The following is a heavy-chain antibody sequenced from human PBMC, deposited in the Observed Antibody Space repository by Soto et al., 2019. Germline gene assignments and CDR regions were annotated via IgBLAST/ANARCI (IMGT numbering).Heavy chain of an antibody. D-gene: IGHD3-10*01. J-gene: IGHJ4*02. CDR1: GFTFSSYG. Sequence: QVQLVESGGGVVQPGRSLRLSCAASGFTFSSYGMHWVRQAPGKGLEWVAVISYDGSNKYYADSVKGRFTISRDNSKNTPYLQMKRLRAEDTAVYYCAKDVGGLLWFGEENFDYWGQGTLVTVSS. CDR2: ISYDGSNK. V-gene: IGHV3-30*18. CDR3: AKDVGGLLWFGEENFDY.